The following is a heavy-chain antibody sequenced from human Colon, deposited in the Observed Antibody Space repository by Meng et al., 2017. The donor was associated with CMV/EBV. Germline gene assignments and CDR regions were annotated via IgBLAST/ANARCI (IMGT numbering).Heavy chain of an antibody. CDR2: INRDGSDK. CDR3: ARDAAVMGIDDASDI. V-gene: IGHV3-7*01. CDR1: GFTLSSHW. D-gene: IGHD6-25*01. J-gene: IGHJ3*02. Sequence: GGSLRLSCAVSGFTLSSHWMSWVRQAPGKGLEWVANINRDGSDKHYVDSVRGRFTISRDNGKNSLYLQMNSLGAEDTAVYYCARDAAVMGIDDASDIWGQGTMVTV.